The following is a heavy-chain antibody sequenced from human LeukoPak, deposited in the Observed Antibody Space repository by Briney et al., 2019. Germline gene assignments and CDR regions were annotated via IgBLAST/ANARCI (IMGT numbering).Heavy chain of an antibody. CDR3: ATYSSLNRREFQF. Sequence: GGSLRLSCEGSGFTFSNYWMGWVRQAPGKGLQWVANIKTDGSEKYYVDSVEGRFTISRDNAKNSLYLQMNSLRAEDTAVYYCATYSSLNRREFQFWGQGTLLTVSS. V-gene: IGHV3-7*01. D-gene: IGHD3-22*01. CDR2: IKTDGSEK. CDR1: GFTFSNYW. J-gene: IGHJ1*01.